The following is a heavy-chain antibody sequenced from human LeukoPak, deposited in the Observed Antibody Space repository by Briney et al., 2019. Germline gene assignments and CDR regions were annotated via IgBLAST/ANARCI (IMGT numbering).Heavy chain of an antibody. CDR1: GITLSVYW. CDR2: IKQDGSEK. J-gene: IGHJ4*02. V-gene: IGHV3-7*01. Sequence: GGSLRLSRAASGITLSVYWMSWVRQAPGKGREWVANIKQDGSEKYYRDSVQGRFTISRDNAKNSLYLQMNSLRAEDTAVYYCARSGSGYFDYWGQGSLVTVSS. CDR3: ARSGSGYFDY.